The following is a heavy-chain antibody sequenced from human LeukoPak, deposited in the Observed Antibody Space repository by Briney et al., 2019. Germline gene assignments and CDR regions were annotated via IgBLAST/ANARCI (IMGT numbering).Heavy chain of an antibody. CDR2: IYYSGST. D-gene: IGHD7-27*01. J-gene: IGHJ4*02. Sequence: SETLSLTCTVSGGSISSYYWSWIRQPPGKGLEWIGYIYYSGSTNHNPSLKSRVTISLGTSKNQISLKLSSVTAADTAVYYCARVYPSWDFDYWGQGTPVTVSS. CDR3: ARVYPSWDFDY. CDR1: GGSISSYY. V-gene: IGHV4-59*01.